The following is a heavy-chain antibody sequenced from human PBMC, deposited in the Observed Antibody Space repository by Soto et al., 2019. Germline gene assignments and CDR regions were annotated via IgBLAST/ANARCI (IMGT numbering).Heavy chain of an antibody. V-gene: IGHV4-4*02. CDR2: INHSGST. Sequence: SETLSLTCAVSGGSITSSNWWSWVRQPPGTGLEWIGEINHSGSTNYNPSLKSRVTISVDTSKNQFSLKLTSVTAADTAVYYCARDKITGLFDYWGQGTLVTVSS. CDR1: GGSITSSNW. CDR3: ARDKITGLFDY. D-gene: IGHD2-8*02. J-gene: IGHJ4*02.